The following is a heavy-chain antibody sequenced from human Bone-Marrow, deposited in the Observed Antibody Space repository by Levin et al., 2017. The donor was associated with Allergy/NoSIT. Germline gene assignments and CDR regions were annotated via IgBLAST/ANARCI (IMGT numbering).Heavy chain of an antibody. V-gene: IGHV1-69*02. D-gene: IGHD2-21*02. CDR3: ARGARGCGGDCYSIDP. J-gene: IGHJ5*02. CDR2: IIPILGIA. CDR1: GGTFSSYT. Sequence: GGSLRLSCKASGGTFSSYTISWVRQAPGQGLEWMGRIIPILGIANYAQKFQGRVTITADKSTSTAYMELSSLRSEDTAVYYCARGARGCGGDCYSIDPWGQGTLVTVSS.